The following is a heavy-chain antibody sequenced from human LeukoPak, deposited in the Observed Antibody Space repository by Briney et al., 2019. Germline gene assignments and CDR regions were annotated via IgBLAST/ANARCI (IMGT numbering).Heavy chain of an antibody. D-gene: IGHD3-3*01. Sequence: GGSLRLSCAASGFTFSSYSMNWVRQAPGKGLECVSSISSSSSYIYYADSVKGRFTISRDNAKNSLYLQMNRLRAEDTAVYYCARGHSDFGVLNPVDYWGQGTLVTVSS. CDR3: ARGHSDFGVLNPVDY. CDR2: ISSSSSYI. CDR1: GFTFSSYS. V-gene: IGHV3-21*01. J-gene: IGHJ4*02.